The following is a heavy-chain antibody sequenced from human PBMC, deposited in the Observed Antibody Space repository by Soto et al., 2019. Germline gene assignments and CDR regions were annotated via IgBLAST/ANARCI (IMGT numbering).Heavy chain of an antibody. Sequence: QVQLQESGPGLVKPSQTLSLTCTVSGRPFSRGGYYWTWIRQFPVKGLEWIGYIYHIGSPSYNPSLQSRLSMSLDASKNQLSLNLTSVTAADTAIYYCVRDRALDSSGHWFDSWGQGTLVTVSS. V-gene: IGHV4-31*03. CDR2: IYHIGSP. D-gene: IGHD6-19*01. J-gene: IGHJ5*01. CDR1: GRPFSRGGYY. CDR3: VRDRALDSSGHWFDS.